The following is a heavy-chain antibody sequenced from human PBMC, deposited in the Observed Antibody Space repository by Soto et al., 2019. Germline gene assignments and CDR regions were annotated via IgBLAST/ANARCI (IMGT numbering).Heavy chain of an antibody. Sequence: QVQLQESGPGLVKPSETLSLTCTVSGGSISSYYRSWILQPPGKGLEWIGYIYYSGSTSYNPSLKSRLTISVDTSKNQFSLKLSSVTAADTAVYYCARESTPYYYGEGAFDIWGQCTMVTVSS. CDR3: ARESTPYYYGEGAFDI. J-gene: IGHJ3*02. CDR1: GGSISSYY. CDR2: IYYSGST. D-gene: IGHD3-10*01. V-gene: IGHV4-59*01.